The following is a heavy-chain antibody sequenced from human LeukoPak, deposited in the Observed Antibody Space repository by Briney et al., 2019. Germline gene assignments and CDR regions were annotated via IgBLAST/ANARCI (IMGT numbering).Heavy chain of an antibody. CDR2: IIPIFGTA. J-gene: IGHJ4*02. Sequence: TVKVSCKASGGTFSSYAISWVRQAPGQGLEWMGGIIPIFGTANYAQKFQGRVTITADESTSTAYMELSSLRSEDTAVYYCARCAVLSTSCRPDYWGQGTLVTVSS. V-gene: IGHV1-69*01. CDR1: GGTFSSYA. CDR3: ARCAVLSTSCRPDY. D-gene: IGHD2-2*01.